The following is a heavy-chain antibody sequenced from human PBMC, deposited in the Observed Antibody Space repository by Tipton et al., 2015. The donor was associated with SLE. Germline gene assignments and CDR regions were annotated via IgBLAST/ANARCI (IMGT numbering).Heavy chain of an antibody. V-gene: IGHV4-61*02. J-gene: IGHJ5*02. CDR2: IYTSGST. CDR1: GGSISSGSYY. Sequence: TLALTCTVSGGSISSGSYYWSWIRQPAGKGLEWIGRIYTSGSTNYNPSLKSRVTISVDKSKNQFSQKLSSVTAADTAVYYCAREGNCSGGSCWNWFDPWGQGTLVTVSS. D-gene: IGHD2-15*01. CDR3: AREGNCSGGSCWNWFDP.